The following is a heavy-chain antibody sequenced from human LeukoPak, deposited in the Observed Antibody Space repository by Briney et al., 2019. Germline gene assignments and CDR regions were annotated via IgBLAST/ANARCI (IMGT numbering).Heavy chain of an antibody. CDR2: IRYDGSNK. Sequence: PGGSLRLSCAASGFTFSSYGMHWVRQAPGKGLEWVAFIRYDGSNKYYADSVKGRFTISRDNSKNTLYLQMNSLRAEDTAVYYCARDLKYYDILTPHFNWGQGTLVTVSS. CDR1: GFTFSSYG. J-gene: IGHJ4*02. V-gene: IGHV3-30*02. D-gene: IGHD3-9*01. CDR3: ARDLKYYDILTPHFN.